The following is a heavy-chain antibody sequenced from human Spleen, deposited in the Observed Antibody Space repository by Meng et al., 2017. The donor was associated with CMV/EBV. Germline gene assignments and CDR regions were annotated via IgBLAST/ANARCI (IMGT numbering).Heavy chain of an antibody. CDR2: INHSGST. J-gene: IGHJ5*02. V-gene: IGHV4-34*01. Sequence: QVQIQQVGAGLLKPSETLSLTWAVYGGSFSGYYWSWIRQPPGKGLEWIGEINHSGSTNYNPSLKSRVTISVDTSKNQFSLKLSSVTAADTAVYYCARLPWIVPAARPSWSDPWGQGTLVTVSS. CDR1: GGSFSGYY. D-gene: IGHD2-2*01. CDR3: ARLPWIVPAARPSWSDP.